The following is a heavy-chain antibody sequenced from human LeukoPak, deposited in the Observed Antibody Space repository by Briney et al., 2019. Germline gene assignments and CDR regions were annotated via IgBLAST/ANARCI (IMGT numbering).Heavy chain of an antibody. CDR3: AREAENYGLPFDI. V-gene: IGHV3-64*04. J-gene: IGHJ3*02. D-gene: IGHD3-10*01. CDR2: ISSNGGST. CDR1: GFTFSSYA. Sequence: GGSLRLSCSASGFTFSSYAMHWVRQAPGKGLEYVSAISSNGGSTYYADSVKGRFTISRDNTKNTLYLQMNSLRAEDTAVYYCAREAENYGLPFDIWGQGTMVTVSS.